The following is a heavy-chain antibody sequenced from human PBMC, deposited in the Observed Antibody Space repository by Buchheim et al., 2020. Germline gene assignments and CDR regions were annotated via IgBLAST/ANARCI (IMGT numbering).Heavy chain of an antibody. V-gene: IGHV3-21*01. J-gene: IGHJ5*02. CDR3: ARVFYDILTGYYPNWFDP. CDR1: GFTFSSYS. CDR2: ISSSSSYI. Sequence: EVQLVESGGGLVKPGGSLRLSCAASGFTFSSYSMNWVRQAPGMGLEWVSSISSSSSYIYYADSVKGRSTISINNAKNSLYLQMNSLRAEDTAVYYCARVFYDILTGYYPNWFDPWGQGTL. D-gene: IGHD3-9*01.